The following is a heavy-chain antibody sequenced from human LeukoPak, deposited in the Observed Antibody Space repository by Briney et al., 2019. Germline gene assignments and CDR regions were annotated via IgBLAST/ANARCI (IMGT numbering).Heavy chain of an antibody. Sequence: TASQTVSLTCTVSGGSISSGDSYWSWIRQPPGKGLEWIAYMYYGGSTYYNPSLKSRVTMSADTSKNQLSLKLSSVTAADTAVYYCARPYYYDSRIDPWGQGILVTVSS. CDR1: GGSISSGDSY. CDR2: MYYGGST. CDR3: ARPYYYDSRIDP. D-gene: IGHD3-22*01. J-gene: IGHJ5*02. V-gene: IGHV4-30-4*01.